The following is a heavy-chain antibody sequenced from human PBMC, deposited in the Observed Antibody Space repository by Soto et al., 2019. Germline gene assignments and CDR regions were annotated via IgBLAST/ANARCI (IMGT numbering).Heavy chain of an antibody. V-gene: IGHV1-18*04. Sequence: ASVKVSCKASGYRFSTYGINWVRQAPGQGLEWMGWTSTNNDDRNYAQKFQGRVTFTTDTSTSTAYMELRSLISDDTAVYFCARERYVASRHSHHDSWGQGTQVTVSS. J-gene: IGHJ4*02. D-gene: IGHD6-6*01. CDR2: TSTNNDDR. CDR1: GYRFSTYG. CDR3: ARERYVASRHSHHDS.